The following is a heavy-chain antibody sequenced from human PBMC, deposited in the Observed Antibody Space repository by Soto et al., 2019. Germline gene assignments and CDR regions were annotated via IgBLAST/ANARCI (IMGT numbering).Heavy chain of an antibody. D-gene: IGHD5-12*01. CDR1: GFTFSSYG. CDR2: ISYDGSNK. CDR3: AKGVWLRLGPTDTFDY. J-gene: IGHJ4*02. Sequence: QVQLVESGGGVVQPGRSLRLSCAASGFTFSSYGMHWVRQAPGKGLEWVAVISYDGSNKYYADSVKGRFTISRDNSKNALYLQMTSLGAEDTAVYDCAKGVWLRLGPTDTFDYWGQGTLGPVSS. V-gene: IGHV3-30*18.